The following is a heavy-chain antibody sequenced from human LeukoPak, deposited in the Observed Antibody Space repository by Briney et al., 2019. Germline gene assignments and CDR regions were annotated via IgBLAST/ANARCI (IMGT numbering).Heavy chain of an antibody. V-gene: IGHV4-4*07. CDR1: GDSISSYY. D-gene: IGHD6-19*01. CDR3: ARSAGYSSGWYFDY. J-gene: IGHJ4*02. Sequence: PSETLSLTCTVPGDSISSYYWSWIRQPAGKGLEWIGRIYTSGSTNYIPSLESRVTMPVRTSKNQFSLKLSSVTAAYTAVYYCARSAGYSSGWYFDYWGQGTLVTVSS. CDR2: IYTSGST.